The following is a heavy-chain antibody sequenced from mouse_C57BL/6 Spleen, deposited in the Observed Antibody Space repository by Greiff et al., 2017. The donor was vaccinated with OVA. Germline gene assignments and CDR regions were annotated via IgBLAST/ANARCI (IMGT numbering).Heavy chain of an antibody. V-gene: IGHV3-6*01. J-gene: IGHJ2*01. D-gene: IGHD2-1*01. Sequence: EVKLVESGPGLVKPSQSLSLTCSVTGYSITSGYYWNWIRQFPGNKLEWMGYISYDGSNNYNPSLKNRISITRDTSKNQFFLKLNSVTTEDTATYYCARGGIYYGPPDYWGQGTTLTVSS. CDR3: ARGGIYYGPPDY. CDR1: GYSITSGYY. CDR2: ISYDGSN.